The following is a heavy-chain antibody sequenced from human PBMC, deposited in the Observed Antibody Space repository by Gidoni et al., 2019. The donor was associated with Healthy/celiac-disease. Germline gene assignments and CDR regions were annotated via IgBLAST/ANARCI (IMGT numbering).Heavy chain of an antibody. Sequence: QVQLQQWGAGLLKPSETLSLTCAVYGGSFSGYYWSWIHQPPGKGLEWIGEINHSGSTNYNPSLKSRVTISVDTSKNQLSLKLSSVTAADTAVYYCARGGVVGATSFDYWGQGTLVTVSS. CDR2: INHSGST. V-gene: IGHV4-34*01. CDR1: GGSFSGYY. J-gene: IGHJ4*02. CDR3: ARGGVVGATSFDY. D-gene: IGHD1-26*01.